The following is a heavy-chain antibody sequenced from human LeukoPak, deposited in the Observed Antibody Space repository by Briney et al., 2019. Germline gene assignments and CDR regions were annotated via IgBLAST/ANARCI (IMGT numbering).Heavy chain of an antibody. CDR1: GFTLGDYA. Sequence: GGSLRLSCAASGFTLGDYAMHWVRQAPGKGLEYVSSITSNGSSTYYANSVKGRFTISRDNSKSTLYLQMGSLRPEDMAVYYCARGESGHYNYWGQGTLATVSS. CDR2: ITSNGSST. V-gene: IGHV3-64*01. D-gene: IGHD3-22*01. CDR3: ARGESGHYNY. J-gene: IGHJ4*02.